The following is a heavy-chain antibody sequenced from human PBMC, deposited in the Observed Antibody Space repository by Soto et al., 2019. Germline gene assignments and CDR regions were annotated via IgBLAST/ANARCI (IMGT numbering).Heavy chain of an antibody. J-gene: IGHJ4*02. CDR3: AGGQFRHLFDS. Sequence: SETLSLTCAVYGGSFSDYYWSWIRQPPGKGLEWIGEINHSGSANYNPSLKSRVTISADTSRNQFSLQLSSVTAADTAVYYCAGGQFRHLFDSWGQGPQVTVSS. V-gene: IGHV4-34*01. CDR1: GGSFSDYY. CDR2: INHSGSA.